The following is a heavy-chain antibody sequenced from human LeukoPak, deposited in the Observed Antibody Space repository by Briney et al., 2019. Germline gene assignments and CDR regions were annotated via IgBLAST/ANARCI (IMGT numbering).Heavy chain of an antibody. V-gene: IGHV1-69*13. D-gene: IGHD3-22*01. Sequence: SVKVSCKASGDTFSIYGVSWVRQAPGQGLEWMGGIIPIFGTPNYAQKFQSRVTITADESTKTAYMELTSLRSEDTAVYYCATTSGAALWLLYYWGQGTLVTVSS. CDR2: IIPIFGTP. J-gene: IGHJ4*02. CDR3: ATTSGAALWLLYY. CDR1: GDTFSIYG.